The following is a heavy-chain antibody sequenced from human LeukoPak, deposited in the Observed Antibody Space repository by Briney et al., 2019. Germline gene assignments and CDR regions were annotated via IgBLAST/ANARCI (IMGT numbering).Heavy chain of an antibody. CDR2: ISSSSSYI. CDR1: GFTFSSYT. Sequence: GGSLRLSCAASGFTFSSYTMNWVRQAPGKGLEWVSSISSSSSYIYYADSVKGRLTISRDNAKKSLYLQMNSLRAEDTAVYYCAREDPSGYMDVWGKGTTVTVSS. J-gene: IGHJ6*03. CDR3: AREDPSGYMDV. V-gene: IGHV3-21*01.